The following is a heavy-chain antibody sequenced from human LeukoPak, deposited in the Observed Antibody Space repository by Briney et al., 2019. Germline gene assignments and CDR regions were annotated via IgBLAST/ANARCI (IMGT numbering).Heavy chain of an antibody. CDR2: INPGDSDT. Sequence: GESLKISCQGSGYTFTSYWIAWVRQMPGKGLEWMGIINPGDSDTRYSPSFQGQVTISADKSSTTACLQWSSLKASDTAMYYCARHPPRDISSPPFYGVDVWGQGTTVTVSS. V-gene: IGHV5-51*01. D-gene: IGHD6-13*01. J-gene: IGHJ6*02. CDR1: GYTFTSYW. CDR3: ARHPPRDISSPPFYGVDV.